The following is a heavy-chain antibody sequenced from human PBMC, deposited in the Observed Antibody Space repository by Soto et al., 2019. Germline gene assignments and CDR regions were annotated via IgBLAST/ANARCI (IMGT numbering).Heavy chain of an antibody. CDR3: AWGSYRSLDY. J-gene: IGHJ4*02. CDR2: ISYDGSNK. D-gene: IGHD3-16*02. CDR1: GFTFSSYG. Sequence: QVQLVESGGGVVQPGRSLRLSCAASGFTFSSYGMHWVRQAPGKGLEWVAVISYDGSNKYYADSVKGRFTISRDNSKNTLYLRMTSLRAEDNAVYYCAWGSYRSLDYWGQGTLVTVSS. V-gene: IGHV3-30*03.